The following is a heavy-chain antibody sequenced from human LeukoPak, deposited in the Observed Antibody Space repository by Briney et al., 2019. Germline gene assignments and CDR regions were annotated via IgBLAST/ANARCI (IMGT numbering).Heavy chain of an antibody. CDR3: AREKDIVVVPAASDAFDI. CDR2: IIPIRSIA. D-gene: IGHD2-2*01. Sequence: AASVKVSCTASGGTFSSYAISWVRQAPGQGLEWMGRIIPIRSIANYAQQFQGRVTITAHKSTSTAYMELSSLRSEDTAVYYCAREKDIVVVPAASDAFDIWGQGTMVTVSS. V-gene: IGHV1-69*04. J-gene: IGHJ3*02. CDR1: GGTFSSYA.